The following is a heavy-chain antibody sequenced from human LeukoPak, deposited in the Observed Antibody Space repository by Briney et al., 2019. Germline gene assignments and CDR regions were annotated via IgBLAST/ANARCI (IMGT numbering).Heavy chain of an antibody. D-gene: IGHD6-25*01. Sequence: GGSPRLSCGASGFTFNTYAMSWVRQAPGKGLEWVSTISGGGFRAHYADSVKGRFTISGDSSKNTLYLQMDSLRADDTAVYYCAKHGGGSEYYHMDVWGQGTTVTVSS. CDR2: ISGGGFRA. CDR1: GFTFNTYA. V-gene: IGHV3-23*01. CDR3: AKHGGGSEYYHMDV. J-gene: IGHJ6*02.